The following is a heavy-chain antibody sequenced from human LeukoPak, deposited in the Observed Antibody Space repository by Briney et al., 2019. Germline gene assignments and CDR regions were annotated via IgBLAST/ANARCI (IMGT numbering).Heavy chain of an antibody. D-gene: IGHD1-26*01. V-gene: IGHV3-23*01. CDR2: ISFSGRST. J-gene: IGHJ4*02. CDR1: GXTFSDYA. Sequence: GGSLRLSCAVSGXTFSDYAMSWVRQAPGKGLEWVLGISFSGRSTNYADSVKGRFIISRDNSNNTLHLQMNSLRAEDTAVYYCAKDREKAVGATIFDHWGQGTLVTVSS. CDR3: AKDREKAVGATIFDH.